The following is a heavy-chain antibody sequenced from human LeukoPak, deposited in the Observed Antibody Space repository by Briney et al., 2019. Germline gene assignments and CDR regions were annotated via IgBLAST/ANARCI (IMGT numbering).Heavy chain of an antibody. CDR1: GFTFSTYG. Sequence: PGGSLRLSCAASGFTFSTYGMNWVRQAPGKGLEWVSSVSGATGNSYYVGSVKGRFTISRDDSKNTLYLQLNSLRVEDTAVYFCAKAAPDTTYFDFWGQGTLVTVSS. CDR2: VSGATGNS. V-gene: IGHV3-23*01. D-gene: IGHD2/OR15-2a*01. J-gene: IGHJ4*02. CDR3: AKAAPDTTYFDF.